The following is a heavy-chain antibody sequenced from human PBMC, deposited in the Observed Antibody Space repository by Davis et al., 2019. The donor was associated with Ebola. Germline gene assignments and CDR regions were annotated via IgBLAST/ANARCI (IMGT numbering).Heavy chain of an antibody. Sequence: AASVKVSCKASGGTFSSYAISWVRQAPGQGLEWMGGIIPIFGTANYAQKFQGRVTITRDTSASTAYMELSSLRSEDTAVYYCARGGCSGGSCSYYFDYWGQGTLVTVSS. CDR3: ARGGCSGGSCSYYFDY. CDR2: IIPIFGTA. V-gene: IGHV1-69*05. J-gene: IGHJ4*02. CDR1: GGTFSSYA. D-gene: IGHD2-15*01.